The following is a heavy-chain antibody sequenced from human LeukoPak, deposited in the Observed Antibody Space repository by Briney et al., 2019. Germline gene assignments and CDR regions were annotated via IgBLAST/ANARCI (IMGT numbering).Heavy chain of an antibody. D-gene: IGHD1-1*01. J-gene: IGHJ4*02. CDR1: GFTFLDYG. V-gene: IGHV3-30*18. CDR3: AKDPSLRTTLPL. Sequence: GGSLRLSCATSGFTFLDYGLHWVRQAPGKGLEWVTLISHDGNNKYYADSVKGRFTISRDDSKKTLYLQMNSLKVEDTAVYYCAKDPSLRTTLPLWGQGTLVTVSS. CDR2: ISHDGNNK.